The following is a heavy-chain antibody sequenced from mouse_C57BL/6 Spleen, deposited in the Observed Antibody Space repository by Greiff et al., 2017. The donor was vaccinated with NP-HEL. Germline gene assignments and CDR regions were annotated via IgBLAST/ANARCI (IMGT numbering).Heavy chain of an antibody. CDR1: GYTFTSYW. Sequence: QVQLQQPGAELVQPGASVKMSCKASGYTFTSYWITWVKQRPGQGLEWIGDIYPGSGSTNYNEKFKSKATLTVDTSSSTAYMQLSSLTSEDSAVYYCARYYSNYDYYAMDYWGKGTSVTVSS. CDR3: ARYYSNYDYYAMDY. V-gene: IGHV1-55*01. J-gene: IGHJ4*01. D-gene: IGHD2-5*01. CDR2: IYPGSGST.